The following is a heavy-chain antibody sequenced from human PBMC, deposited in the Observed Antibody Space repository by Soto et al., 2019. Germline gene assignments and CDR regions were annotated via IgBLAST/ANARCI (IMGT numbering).Heavy chain of an antibody. Sequence: GASVKVSCKASGGTFSSYAISWVRQAPGQGLEWMGGIIPIFGTANYAQKFQGRVTITADESTSTAYMELSSLRSEDTAVYYCASPPGYYDSSGYYWPFDYWGQGTLVTVSS. CDR3: ASPPGYYDSSGYYWPFDY. CDR2: IIPIFGTA. J-gene: IGHJ4*02. CDR1: GGTFSSYA. D-gene: IGHD3-22*01. V-gene: IGHV1-69*13.